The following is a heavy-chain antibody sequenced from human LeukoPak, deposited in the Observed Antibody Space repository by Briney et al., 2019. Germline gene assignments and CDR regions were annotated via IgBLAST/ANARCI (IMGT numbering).Heavy chain of an antibody. Sequence: PGGSLRLSCTASGLSLNNYAMSWVRQVPGQGLEWASASSSSDDGKWYAESVRGRFTISRDTSKNTVYLQMNSLRVEDAGVYYCAKAPVTSCRGAFCYPFDYWGHGTLVTVSS. CDR2: SSSSDDGK. J-gene: IGHJ4*01. D-gene: IGHD2-21*01. CDR3: AKAPVTSCRGAFCYPFDY. CDR1: GLSLNNYA. V-gene: IGHV3-23*01.